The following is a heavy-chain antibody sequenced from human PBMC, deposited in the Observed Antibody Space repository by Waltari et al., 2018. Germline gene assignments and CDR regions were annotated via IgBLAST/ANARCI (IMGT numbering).Heavy chain of an antibody. V-gene: IGHV3-23*01. CDR2: IGVSGGST. CDR3: AKDEYDYIWGSSLYYYYYGMDV. D-gene: IGHD3-16*01. CDR1: GFTFSSYA. J-gene: IGHJ6*02. Sequence: EVQLLESGGGLVQPGGSLRLSCAASGFTFSSYAMSWVRQAPGKGLEWVSAIGVSGGSTYSADSGKGRFTISRDNSKDTLYLQMNSLRAEDTAVYYCAKDEYDYIWGSSLYYYYYGMDVWGQGTTVTVSS.